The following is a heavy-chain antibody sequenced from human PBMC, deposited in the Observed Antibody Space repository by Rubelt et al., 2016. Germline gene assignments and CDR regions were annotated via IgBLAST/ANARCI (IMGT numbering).Heavy chain of an antibody. CDR3: ARLEGGDYAADY. V-gene: IGHV4-39*01. CDR1: GGSISSSSYY. D-gene: IGHD4-17*01. J-gene: IGHJ4*02. CDR2: IYYSGGT. Sequence: QLQLQESGPGLVKPSETLSLTCTVSGGSISSSSYYWGWIRQPPGKGLEWIGSIYYSGGTYYNPSLKRRVTISVDTSKNQFSRKLSSVTAADTAVYYCARLEGGDYAADYWGQGTLVTVSS.